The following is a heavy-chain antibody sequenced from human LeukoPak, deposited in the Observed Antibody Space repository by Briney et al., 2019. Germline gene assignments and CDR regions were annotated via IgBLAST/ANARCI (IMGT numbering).Heavy chain of an antibody. V-gene: IGHV3-23*01. Sequence: GGSLRLSCAVSGFTLSNYGMSWVRQAPGKGLEWVAGISGSGGRTNYADSVKGRFTISRDNPKNTLYLQMNSLRAEDTAVYYCATPISHDYYYYGMDVWGQGTTVTVSS. J-gene: IGHJ6*02. CDR2: ISGSGGRT. CDR1: GFTLSNYG. CDR3: ATPISHDYYYYGMDV. D-gene: IGHD1-14*01.